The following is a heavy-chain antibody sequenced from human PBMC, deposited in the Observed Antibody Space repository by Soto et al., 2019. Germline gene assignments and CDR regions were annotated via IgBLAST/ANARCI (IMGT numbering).Heavy chain of an antibody. D-gene: IGHD2-21*02. CDR2: ISTYNGNT. CDR3: ARDRGSTDWYSFDH. V-gene: IGHV1-18*01. CDR1: GYTFTSYG. Sequence: ASVKVSCKASGYTFTSYGISWVRQAPGQGLEWMGWISTYNGNTNYAQKLQDRVTMTTDTSTRTAYMELRSLRSDDAAVYYCARDRGSTDWYSFDHWGQGTLVTVSS. J-gene: IGHJ4*02.